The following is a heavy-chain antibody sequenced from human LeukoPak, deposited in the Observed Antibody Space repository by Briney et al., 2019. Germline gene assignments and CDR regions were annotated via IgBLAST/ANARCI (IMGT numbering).Heavy chain of an antibody. CDR1: GGSITSYY. D-gene: IGHD3-22*01. V-gene: IGHV4-59*08. Sequence: SETLSLTCSVSGGSITSYYWSWIRQPPGKGLEWIGYISYSGSTNYNPSLKSRVSISIDTSKNQFSLKLSSVTAADTAVYYCARHGHDTGGYEAHFDYWGQGTLVTVSS. CDR3: ARHGHDTGGYEAHFDY. CDR2: ISYSGST. J-gene: IGHJ4*02.